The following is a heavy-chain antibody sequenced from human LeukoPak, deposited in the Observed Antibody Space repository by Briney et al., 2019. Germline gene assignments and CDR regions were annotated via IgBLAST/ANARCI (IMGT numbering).Heavy chain of an antibody. V-gene: IGHV4-61*02. CDR1: GGSISSGSYY. CDR3: ARALTYYYDSSGYSEDYYFDY. Sequence: PSETLSLTCTVSGGSISSGSYYWSWIRQPAGKGLEWIGRIYTSGSTNYNPSLKSRATISVDTSRNQFSLKLNSVTAADTAVYYCARALTYYYDSSGYSEDYYFDYWGQGTLVTVSS. CDR2: IYTSGST. D-gene: IGHD3-22*01. J-gene: IGHJ4*02.